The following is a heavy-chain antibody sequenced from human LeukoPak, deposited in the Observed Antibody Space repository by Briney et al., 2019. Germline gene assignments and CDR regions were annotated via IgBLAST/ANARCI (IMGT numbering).Heavy chain of an antibody. V-gene: IGHV1-18*01. CDR2: ISAYNGNT. CDR3: ARAVDSSGYYGWFDP. J-gene: IGHJ5*02. Sequence: ASVKVSCKASGYTFTSYGISWVRQAPGQGLEWMGWISAYNGNTNYAQELQGRVAMTTDTSTSTAYMELRSLRSDDTAVYYCARAVDSSGYYGWFDPWGQGTLVTVSS. CDR1: GYTFTSYG. D-gene: IGHD3-22*01.